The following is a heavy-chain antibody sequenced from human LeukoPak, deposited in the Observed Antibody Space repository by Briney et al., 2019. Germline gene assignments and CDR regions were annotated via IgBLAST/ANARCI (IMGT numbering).Heavy chain of an antibody. Sequence: SETLSLTCTVSGGSISSGSYFWSWIRQSAGRGLEWIGRIDSSGNINYNPSLKSRVTMSVDTSKNQFSLKLSSVTAADTAVYYCAKDSSTWGNLAGHFDSWGQGTLVTVSS. J-gene: IGHJ4*02. CDR1: GGSISSGSYF. V-gene: IGHV4-61*02. D-gene: IGHD6-13*01. CDR3: AKDSSTWGNLAGHFDS. CDR2: IDSSGNI.